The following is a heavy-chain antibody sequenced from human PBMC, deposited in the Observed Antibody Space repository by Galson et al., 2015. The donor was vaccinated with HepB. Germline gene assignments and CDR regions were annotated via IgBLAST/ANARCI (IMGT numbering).Heavy chain of an antibody. V-gene: IGHV3-7*01. CDR1: GITFSSYW. Sequence: SLRLSCAVSGITFSSYWMNWLRQAPGKGLECVASIKPDGTETQYVDPVKGRFTISRDNAKNSLYQQMNSLTVEDTAVYYCATGGLMYAFDIWGRGTKVTVSS. D-gene: IGHD2-8*01. CDR3: ATGGLMYAFDI. CDR2: IKPDGTET. J-gene: IGHJ3*02.